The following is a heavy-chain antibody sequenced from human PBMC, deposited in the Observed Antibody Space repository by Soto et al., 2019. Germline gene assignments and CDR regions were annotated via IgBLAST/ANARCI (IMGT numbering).Heavy chain of an antibody. CDR2: ISAYNGNT. CDR1: GYTFTSYG. V-gene: IGHV1-18*01. J-gene: IGHJ5*02. CDR3: ARRDSSGGGGWTHWFDP. D-gene: IGHD6-19*01. Sequence: QVQLVQSGAEVKKPGASVKVSCKASGYTFTSYGISWVRQAPGQGLEWMGWISAYNGNTNYAQKLQGRVTMTTDTSTSTGDMELRSRRSDDTAVYYCARRDSSGGGGWTHWFDPWGQGTLVTVSS.